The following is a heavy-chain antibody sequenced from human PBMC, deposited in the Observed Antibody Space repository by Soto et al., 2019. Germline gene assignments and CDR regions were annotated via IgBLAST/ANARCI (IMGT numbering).Heavy chain of an antibody. V-gene: IGHV1-18*01. CDR1: GYTFITYG. CDR3: ALTAIDY. CDR2: ISAYNGNT. D-gene: IGHD5-18*01. Sequence: QVQLVQSGAEVKKPGASVKVSCKASGYTFITYGINWVRQAPGQGLEWMGWISAYNGNTQFAQKFQGRLTMTRETSTSTAYMELRSLRSDDTAVYYCALTAIDYWGQGTLVTVSS. J-gene: IGHJ4*02.